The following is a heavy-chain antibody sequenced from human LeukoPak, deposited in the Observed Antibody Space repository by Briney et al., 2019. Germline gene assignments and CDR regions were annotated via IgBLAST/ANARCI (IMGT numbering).Heavy chain of an antibody. D-gene: IGHD3-22*01. CDR2: SSRSSSYI. J-gene: IGHJ4*02. CDR1: GFSYSSDS. V-gene: IGHV3-21*01. CDR3: ARDNDSSGYYYFDY. Sequence: PGGSLRLSCAASGFSYSSDSMNGVRQAPGKGLEGVSSSSRSSSYIYYADSVKGRFTISRDNAKNLLYLQMNSLRAEDTAVYYCARDNDSSGYYYFDYWGQGTLVTVSS.